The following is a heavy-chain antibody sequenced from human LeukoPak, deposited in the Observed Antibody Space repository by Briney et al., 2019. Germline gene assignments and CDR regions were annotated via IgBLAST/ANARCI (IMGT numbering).Heavy chain of an antibody. Sequence: PSETLSLTCAVSGGSLSSYYWSWIRQPPGKGLEWIGYIYSGGDTNYNPSLKSRVTISVDTSKNQFSLNLSPVTAADTAVYYCARKSRSNSYYYYMDVWGKGTTVTVSS. D-gene: IGHD1-26*01. J-gene: IGHJ6*03. CDR1: GGSLSSYY. CDR2: IYSGGDT. CDR3: ARKSRSNSYYYYMDV. V-gene: IGHV4-59*01.